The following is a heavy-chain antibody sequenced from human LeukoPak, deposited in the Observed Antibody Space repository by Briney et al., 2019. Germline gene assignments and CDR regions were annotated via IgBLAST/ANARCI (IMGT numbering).Heavy chain of an antibody. CDR3: ARAGSGTYYKGFDY. V-gene: IGHV3-23*01. D-gene: IGHD3-10*01. CDR1: GFTFKTFG. J-gene: IGHJ4*02. Sequence: PGGSLRLSCAASGFTFKTFGMSWVRQAPGKGLEWVSTISASGVNTFYADSVKGRFSIARDNSKNTLYLQMNSLRAEDTAVYYCARAGSGTYYKGFDYWGQGTLVTVSS. CDR2: ISASGVNT.